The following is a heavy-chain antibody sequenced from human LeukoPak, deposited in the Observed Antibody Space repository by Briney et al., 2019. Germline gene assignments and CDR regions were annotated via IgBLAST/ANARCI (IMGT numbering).Heavy chain of an antibody. CDR1: GYTFTSYA. Sequence: ASVTVSCKASGYTFTSYAMHWVRQAPGQRLEWMGWINAGNGNTKYSQEFQGRVTITRDTSASTAYMELSSLRSEDTAVYYCATHSSSWYDHDAFDIWGQGTMVTVSS. CDR3: ATHSSSWYDHDAFDI. V-gene: IGHV1-3*03. CDR2: INAGNGNT. D-gene: IGHD6-13*01. J-gene: IGHJ3*02.